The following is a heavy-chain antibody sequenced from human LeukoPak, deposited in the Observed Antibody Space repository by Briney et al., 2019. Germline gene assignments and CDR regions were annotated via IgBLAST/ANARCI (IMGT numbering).Heavy chain of an antibody. V-gene: IGHV1-2*02. J-gene: IGHJ6*02. Sequence: ASVKVSCKASGYTFTGYYIHWVRQAPGQGLEWMGWINPNSGGTNYAQKFQGRVTMTRDTSISTAYMELSRLRSDDTAVYYCARKGPNYYGMDVWGQGTTVTVSS. CDR2: INPNSGGT. CDR3: ARKGPNYYGMDV. CDR1: GYTFTGYY.